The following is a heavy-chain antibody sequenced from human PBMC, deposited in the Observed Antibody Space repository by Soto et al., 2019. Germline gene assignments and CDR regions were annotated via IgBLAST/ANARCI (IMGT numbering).Heavy chain of an antibody. Sequence: QVQLQESGPGLVKPSQTLSLTCTVSGGSISSGGYYWSWIRQHPGKGLEWIGYIYYSGSTYYNPSLKSRVTISVDTSKNQFSLKLSSVTAADTAVYYCAIRTMVRGVTVENDYWGQGTLVTVSS. CDR3: AIRTMVRGVTVENDY. V-gene: IGHV4-31*03. D-gene: IGHD3-10*01. CDR1: GGSISSGGYY. CDR2: IYYSGST. J-gene: IGHJ4*02.